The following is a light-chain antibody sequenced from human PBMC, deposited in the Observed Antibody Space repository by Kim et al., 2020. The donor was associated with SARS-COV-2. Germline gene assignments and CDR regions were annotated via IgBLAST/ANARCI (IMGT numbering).Light chain of an antibody. CDR2: GAS. CDR1: QSVSSN. V-gene: IGKV3-15*01. Sequence: SPGERATPPGRASQSVSSNLAWYQQKPCQAPRLLIYGASTRATGIPARFSGSGSGTEFTLTISSLQSEDFAVYYCQQYNNWPPLTFGGGTKVDIK. CDR3: QQYNNWPPLT. J-gene: IGKJ4*01.